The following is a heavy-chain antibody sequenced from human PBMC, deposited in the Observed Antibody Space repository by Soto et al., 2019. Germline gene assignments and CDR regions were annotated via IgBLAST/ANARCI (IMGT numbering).Heavy chain of an antibody. V-gene: IGHV4-31*03. J-gene: IGHJ3*02. D-gene: IGHD3-9*01. CDR1: GDSISSGTHY. Sequence: PSETLSLTCTVSGDSISSGTHYWNWIRQHPGKGLEWIGYISSSGSNNYSPSLKSRVTMSLDTSKNQFSLKLTSVTAADTAVYYCARGGSNDWQVAFDIWGQGTMVTVSS. CDR3: ARGGSNDWQVAFDI. CDR2: ISSSGSN.